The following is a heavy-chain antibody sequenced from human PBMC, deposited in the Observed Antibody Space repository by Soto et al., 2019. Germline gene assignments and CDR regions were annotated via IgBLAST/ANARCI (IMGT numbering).Heavy chain of an antibody. V-gene: IGHV4-39*01. CDR1: GGSISSSSYY. Sequence: SETLSLTCTVSGGSISSSSYYWGWIRQPPGKGLEWIGSIYYSGSTYYNPSLKSRVTISVDTSKNQFSLKLSSVTAADTAVYYCARLIYDYYGSGTRFPGGAFDIWGQGTMVTGSS. D-gene: IGHD3-10*01. CDR3: ARLIYDYYGSGTRFPGGAFDI. J-gene: IGHJ3*02. CDR2: IYYSGST.